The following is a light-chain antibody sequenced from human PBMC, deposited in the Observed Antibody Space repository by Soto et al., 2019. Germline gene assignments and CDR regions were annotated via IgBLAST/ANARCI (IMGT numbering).Light chain of an antibody. CDR3: CSYTSSSTPVV. J-gene: IGLJ2*01. CDR1: SSDVGGYNY. Sequence: QSALTHPASVSGYPGQSITISCTGTSSDVGGYNYVSWYQQHPGKAPKLMISDVSNRPSGVSNRFSGSKSGNTASLTISGLQAEDEADYYCCSYTSSSTPVVFGGGTKLTVL. V-gene: IGLV2-14*03. CDR2: DVS.